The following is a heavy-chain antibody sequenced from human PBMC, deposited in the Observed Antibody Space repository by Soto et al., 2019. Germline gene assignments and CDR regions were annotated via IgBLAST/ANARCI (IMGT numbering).Heavy chain of an antibody. CDR3: ARAGLATLELATTY. J-gene: IGHJ4*02. V-gene: IGHV1-2*02. Sequence: ASVKVSCKASRYTFTDYYIHWVRQSPGQGLEWMGWINPNSGVTKFPQKFQGRVIMTGDTSITTVYMELSRLTSDDTAIYYCARAGLATLELATTYWGQGTLVTVSS. CDR2: INPNSGVT. CDR1: RYTFTDYY. D-gene: IGHD5-12*01.